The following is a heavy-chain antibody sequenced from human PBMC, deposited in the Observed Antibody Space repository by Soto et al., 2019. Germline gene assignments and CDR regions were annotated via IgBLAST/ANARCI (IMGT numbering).Heavy chain of an antibody. D-gene: IGHD3-16*02. CDR2: ISYDGNNK. J-gene: IGHJ4*02. CDR1: GFTFSNYG. Sequence: QVQLVESGGGVVQPGRSLRLSCAASGFTFSNYGMHWVRQAPGKGLEWVAVISYDGNNKYYADSVRGRFTISRDNSKNTLYLRMNSLRAEDTAVYYCAKDQDPYYDYIWGSDPCDYWGQGTLVTVSS. CDR3: AKDQDPYYDYIWGSDPCDY. V-gene: IGHV3-30*18.